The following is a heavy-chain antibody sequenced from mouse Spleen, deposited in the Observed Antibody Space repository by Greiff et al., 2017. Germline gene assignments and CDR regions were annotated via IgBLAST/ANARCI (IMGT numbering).Heavy chain of an antibody. D-gene: IGHD2-2*01. Sequence: QVQLQQSGAELVRPGASVTLSCKASGYTFTDYEMHWVKQTPVHGLEWIGAIDPETGGTAYNQKFKGKAILTADKSSSTAYMELRSLTSEDSAVYYCTRVDYGYDDSYYYAMDYWGQGTSVTVSS. J-gene: IGHJ4*01. CDR1: GYTFTDYE. CDR2: IDPETGGT. CDR3: TRVDYGYDDSYYYAMDY. V-gene: IGHV1-15*01.